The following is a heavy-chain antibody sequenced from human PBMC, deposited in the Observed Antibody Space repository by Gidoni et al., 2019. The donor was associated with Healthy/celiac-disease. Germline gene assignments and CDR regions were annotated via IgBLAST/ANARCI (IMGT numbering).Heavy chain of an antibody. CDR1: GFTFRRYE. CDR2: ISSSGSTI. CDR3: ARVRRYFDWSYGMDV. D-gene: IGHD3-9*01. Sequence: EVQLVESGGGLVQPGGYLRISCAASGFTFRRYEMKWVRQAPGKGLEWVSYISSSGSTIYYADSVKGRFTISRDNAKNSLYLQMNSLRAEDTAVYYCARVRRYFDWSYGMDVWGQGTTVTVSS. V-gene: IGHV3-48*03. J-gene: IGHJ6*02.